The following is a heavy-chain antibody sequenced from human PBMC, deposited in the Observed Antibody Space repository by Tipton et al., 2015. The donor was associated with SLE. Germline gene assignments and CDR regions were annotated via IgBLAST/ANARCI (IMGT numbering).Heavy chain of an antibody. D-gene: IGHD2-15*01. CDR3: ARGVDIATDYFDY. Sequence: SLTCTISGASLSSYYWSWIRQPAGKGLEWIGHFYTSGSTHYNPSLKSRVTMSLDTSKNQFSLKLSSVTAADTAVYYCARGVDIATDYFDYWGQGTLLTVSS. J-gene: IGHJ4*02. CDR1: GASLSSYY. CDR2: FYTSGST. V-gene: IGHV4-4*07.